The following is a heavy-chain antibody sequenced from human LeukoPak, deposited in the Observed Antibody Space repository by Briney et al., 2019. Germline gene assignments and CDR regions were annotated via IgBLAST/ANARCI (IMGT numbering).Heavy chain of an antibody. CDR3: ARHGDLDAFDI. CDR2: IYYSGST. J-gene: IGHJ3*02. Sequence: SETLSLTCTVSGGSISSCSWSCIRQLPGGGREWVGYIYYSGSTTSNPTLRSQVTISVATSKNQFSLNLRAVTAPPTAAFTCARHGDLDAFDIWGQGTIVTVSS. D-gene: IGHD3/OR15-3a*01. V-gene: IGHV4-59*08. CDR1: GGSISSCS.